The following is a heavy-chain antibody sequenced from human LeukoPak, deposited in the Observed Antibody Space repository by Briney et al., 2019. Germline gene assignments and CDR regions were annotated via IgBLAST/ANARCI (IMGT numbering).Heavy chain of an antibody. CDR2: IYYSGST. CDR3: ARDQGYYYDSSGYYDAFDI. V-gene: IGHV4-59*01. Sequence: PSETLSLTCTVSGGSISSYYWSWIWQPPGKGLEWIGYIYYSGSTNYNPSLKSRVTISVDTSKNQFSLKLSSVTAADTAVYYCARDQGYYYDSSGYYDAFDIWGQGTMVTVSS. CDR1: GGSISSYY. J-gene: IGHJ3*02. D-gene: IGHD3-22*01.